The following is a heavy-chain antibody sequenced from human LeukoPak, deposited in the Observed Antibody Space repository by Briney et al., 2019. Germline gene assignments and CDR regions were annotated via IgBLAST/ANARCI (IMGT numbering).Heavy chain of an antibody. J-gene: IGHJ6*03. V-gene: IGHV4-59*01. CDR2: IYYSGST. CDR1: GGSISSYY. Sequence: SETLSLTCTVSGGSISSYYWSWIRQPPGKGLEWIGYIYYSGSTNYNPSLKSRVTISVDTSKNQFSLKLSSVTAADTAVYYCARDLRDILTGYRGANYYYYYMDVWGKGTTVTVSS. CDR3: ARDLRDILTGYRGANYYYYYMDV. D-gene: IGHD3-9*01.